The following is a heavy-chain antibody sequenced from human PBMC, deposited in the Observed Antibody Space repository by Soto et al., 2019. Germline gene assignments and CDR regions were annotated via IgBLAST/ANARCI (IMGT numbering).Heavy chain of an antibody. CDR3: AREKRELQYFDWLFGDH. CDR2: ISADNGNT. V-gene: IGHV1-18*04. CDR1: GYTFTKYG. J-gene: IGHJ4*02. Sequence: QVHLVQSGAEAKKPGASVKVSCKASGYTFTKYGISWVRQAPGQGLEWMGWISADNGNTNYAQKVQGRVTMTTDTSTTTAYMELRSQRSDDTAVYYCAREKRELQYFDWLFGDHWGQGNLVTVSS. D-gene: IGHD3-9*01.